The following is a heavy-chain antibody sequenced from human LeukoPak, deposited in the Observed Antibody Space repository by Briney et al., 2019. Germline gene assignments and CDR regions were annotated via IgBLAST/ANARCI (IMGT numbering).Heavy chain of an antibody. V-gene: IGHV4-39*01. CDR3: ARHWVVTPNY. CDR2: IYYSGSA. CDR1: GRSISHSSYY. Sequence: PSDTLSLTCIVCGRSISHSSYYWGWIPPPPGKGLEWIGSIYYSGSAYYNPSLKSRLTISVDTSKNQFSLKLTSVTAADTAVYYCARHWVVTPNYWGQGTLVTVSS. D-gene: IGHD4-23*01. J-gene: IGHJ4*02.